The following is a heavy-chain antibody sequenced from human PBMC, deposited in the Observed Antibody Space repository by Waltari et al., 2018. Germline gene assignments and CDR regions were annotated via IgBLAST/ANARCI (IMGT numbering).Heavy chain of an antibody. Sequence: EVQLVESGGGLVQPGESLTLACAALGFRFRNYVMHWVRQAPGKGLVWLSRISGDGATYYADSVEGRFTVSRDNARNTVFLQLNSLRGDDTAVYYCARLEAEQWLGDYWGQGTLVTVAS. CDR2: ISGDGAT. D-gene: IGHD6-19*01. CDR3: ARLEAEQWLGDY. J-gene: IGHJ4*02. CDR1: GFRFRNYV. V-gene: IGHV3-74*01.